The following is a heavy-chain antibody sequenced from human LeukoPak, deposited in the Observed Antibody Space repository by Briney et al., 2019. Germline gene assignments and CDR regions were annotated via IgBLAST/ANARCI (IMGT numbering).Heavy chain of an antibody. CDR1: GYTLTELS. CDR2: FDPEDGET. CDR3: ATHPAAGYSRPLFHY. J-gene: IGHJ4*02. D-gene: IGHD3-9*01. V-gene: IGHV1-24*01. Sequence: ASVKVSCKVSGYTLTELSMHWVRQAPGKGLEWMGGFDPEDGETIYAQKFQGRVTMTEDTSTDTAYMELSSLRSEDTAVYYCATHPAAGYSRPLFHYWGQGTLVTVSS.